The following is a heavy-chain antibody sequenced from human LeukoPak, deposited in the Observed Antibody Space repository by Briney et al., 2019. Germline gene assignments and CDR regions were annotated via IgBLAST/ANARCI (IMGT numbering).Heavy chain of an antibody. CDR3: ARSPYTYGSLFYLDY. CDR1: GYTFTSYY. D-gene: IGHD5-18*01. J-gene: IGHJ4*02. Sequence: ASVKVSCKTSGYTFTSYYIHWVRQAPGQGLDWMGYVRPVTGDAIYAQKFQGRVTMTRDMSGSTAYMELSRLTSDDTAVYYCARSPYTYGSLFYLDYWGQGTLVTVSA. CDR2: VRPVTGDA. V-gene: IGHV1-2*02.